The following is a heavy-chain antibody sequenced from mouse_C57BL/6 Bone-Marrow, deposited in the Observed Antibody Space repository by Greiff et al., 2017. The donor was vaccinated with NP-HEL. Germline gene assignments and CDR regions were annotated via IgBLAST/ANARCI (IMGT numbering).Heavy chain of an antibody. D-gene: IGHD2-3*01. V-gene: IGHV5-6*01. J-gene: IGHJ2*01. Sequence: EVKLVESGGDLVKPGGSLKLSCAASGFTFSSYGMSWVRQTPDKRLEWVATISSGGSYTYYPDSVKGRFTISRDNAKNTLYLQMSGLKSEDTAMYYCARDGYYGDWGQGTTLTVSS. CDR3: ARDGYYGD. CDR1: GFTFSSYG. CDR2: ISSGGSYT.